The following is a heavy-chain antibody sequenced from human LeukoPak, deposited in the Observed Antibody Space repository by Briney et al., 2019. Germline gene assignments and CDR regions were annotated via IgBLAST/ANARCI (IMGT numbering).Heavy chain of an antibody. CDR3: ARVVVAVQYVMDV. CDR2: ISSNSNYR. V-gene: IGHV3-21*01. D-gene: IGHD2-15*01. CDR1: GFTISNRD. Sequence: GGSLRLSCAASGFTISNRDMNWDRQAPGKGLEWVSSISSNSNYRYHADSVKGRFTISRDNAKNSLYLQMNNLRAEDTAVYYCARVVVAVQYVMDVWGQGTTVTVSS. J-gene: IGHJ6*02.